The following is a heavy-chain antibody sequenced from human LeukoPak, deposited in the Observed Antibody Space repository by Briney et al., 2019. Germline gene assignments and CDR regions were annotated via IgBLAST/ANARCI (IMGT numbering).Heavy chain of an antibody. CDR2: ISPTGSTM. CDR3: LTIVETDLDAFDI. CDR1: EFTFSTYA. D-gene: IGHD2-21*01. V-gene: IGHV3-48*04. Sequence: GGSLRLSCAASEFTFSTYAMNWVRRAPGKGLEWVGYISPTGSTMFYADSVKGRFTLSRDNAKSTLYLQMNSLRAEDTAVYYCLTIVETDLDAFDIWGQGTKVTVSS. J-gene: IGHJ3*02.